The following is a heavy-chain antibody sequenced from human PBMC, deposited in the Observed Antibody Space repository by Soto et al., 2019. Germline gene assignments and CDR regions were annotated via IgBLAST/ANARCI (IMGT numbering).Heavy chain of an antibody. Sequence: QVELQESGPRLVKSSGTLSLTCEVSSGSISTGNWWSWVRQPPGKGLEWIGEIYYTGATNYNPSLKRQVTMTIDKSKDQYSLILTSATAADTAVYYCARVFSSGSGWMYYFDFWGQGILVSVSS. V-gene: IGHV4-4*02. CDR1: SGSISTGNW. D-gene: IGHD6-25*01. J-gene: IGHJ4*02. CDR2: IYYTGAT. CDR3: ARVFSSGSGWMYYFDF.